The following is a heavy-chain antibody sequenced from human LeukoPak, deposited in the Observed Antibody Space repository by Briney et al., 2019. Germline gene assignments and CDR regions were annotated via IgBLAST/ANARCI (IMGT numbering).Heavy chain of an antibody. CDR3: ARGLRGYSYVFWFDP. Sequence: SETLSLTCSVSGASMSSYYWSWIRQPPGKGLEWIGYIYYSGSTNYNPSLKSRVTISVDTSKNQFSLKLSSVTAADTAVYYCARGLRGYSYVFWFDPWGQGTLVTVSS. D-gene: IGHD5-18*01. V-gene: IGHV4-59*12. CDR1: GASMSSYY. CDR2: IYYSGST. J-gene: IGHJ5*02.